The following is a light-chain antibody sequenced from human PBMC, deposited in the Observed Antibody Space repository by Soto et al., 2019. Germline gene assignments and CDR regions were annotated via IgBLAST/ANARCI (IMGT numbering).Light chain of an antibody. CDR2: DAS. CDR3: QQHGTSPPSWT. CDR1: QSVRNNW. V-gene: IGKV3-20*01. J-gene: IGKJ1*01. Sequence: PGEAATLFCRASQSVRNNWLAWYQQKPGQAPRLLIYDASTRATGIPDRFSGSGSGTDFTLTITRLEPEDFAVYYCQQHGTSPPSWTFGQGTMVEIK.